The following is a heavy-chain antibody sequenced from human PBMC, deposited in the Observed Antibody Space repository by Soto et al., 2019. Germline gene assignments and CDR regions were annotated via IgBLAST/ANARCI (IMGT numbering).Heavy chain of an antibody. D-gene: IGHD3-3*01. CDR1: GGTFSSYA. V-gene: IGHV1-2*02. J-gene: IGHJ4*02. CDR3: ARGPFWSGYTFDY. Sequence: GASVKVSCKASGGTFSSYAISWVRQAPGQGLEWMGGINPNSGGTNYAQKFQGRVTMTRDTSISTAYMELSRLRSDDTAVYYCARGPFWSGYTFDYWGQGTLVTVSS. CDR2: INPNSGGT.